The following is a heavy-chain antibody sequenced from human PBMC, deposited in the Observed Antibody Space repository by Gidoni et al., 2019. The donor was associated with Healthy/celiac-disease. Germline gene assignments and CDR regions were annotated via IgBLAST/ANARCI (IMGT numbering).Heavy chain of an antibody. Sequence: QVPLVESGGGLVKPGGSLRLSCAASGFPFSDYYISWIRQAQGKGLEWVSYISSIGSTIYYADVVKVRYTISRDNAKNSLYLQMNSLRAEDTAVYYCSRAAYSSSGVRFDYWGQGTLVTVSS. J-gene: IGHJ4*02. CDR2: ISSIGSTI. CDR3: SRAAYSSSGVRFDY. V-gene: IGHV3-11*01. CDR1: GFPFSDYY. D-gene: IGHD6-6*01.